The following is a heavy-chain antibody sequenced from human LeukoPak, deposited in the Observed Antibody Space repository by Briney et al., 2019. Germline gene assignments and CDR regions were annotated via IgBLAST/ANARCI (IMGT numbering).Heavy chain of an antibody. J-gene: IGHJ4*02. CDR2: ISSGSNYI. V-gene: IGHV3-21*01. D-gene: IGHD3-22*01. Sequence: GGSLRLSCAASGFTFSSYSMNWVRQAPGKGLEWVSSISSGSNYIYYADSVKGRFTISRDNAKNSLYLQMNSLRAEDTAVYYCARHQGDSVITTPYFDYWGQGTLVPVSS. CDR1: GFTFSSYS. CDR3: ARHQGDSVITTPYFDY.